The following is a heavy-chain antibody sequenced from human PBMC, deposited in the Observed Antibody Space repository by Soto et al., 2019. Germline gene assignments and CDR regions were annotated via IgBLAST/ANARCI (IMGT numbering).Heavy chain of an antibody. CDR2: IKEDGSEK. J-gene: IGHJ4*01. CDR3: SRRFASTYSPRPFVF. Sequence: PGGSLRLSCAASEFTFSDYYMNWVRQAPGKGLEWVANIKEDGSEKYYVDSVKGRFIISRDNAKNSRYLQMNRLSAEDTAVYYCSRRFASTYSPRPFVFWDQGTLVTVST. CDR1: EFTFSDYY. V-gene: IGHV3-7*01. D-gene: IGHD2-15*01.